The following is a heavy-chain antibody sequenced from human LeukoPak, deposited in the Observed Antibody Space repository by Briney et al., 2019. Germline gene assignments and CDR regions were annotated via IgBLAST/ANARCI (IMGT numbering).Heavy chain of an antibody. D-gene: IGHD6-13*01. CDR1: GFTFSRYD. J-gene: IGHJ4*02. V-gene: IGHV3-30-3*01. CDR2: IAYDGNSK. Sequence: GRSLRLSCVASGFTFSRYDVHWVRQAPGKGLEWVAVIAYDGNSKIYADSVKGRFTISRDNSKNTLYLQMNSLRAEDTAVYYCATVTPRQQLGYYFDYWGQGTLVTVSS. CDR3: ATVTPRQQLGYYFDY.